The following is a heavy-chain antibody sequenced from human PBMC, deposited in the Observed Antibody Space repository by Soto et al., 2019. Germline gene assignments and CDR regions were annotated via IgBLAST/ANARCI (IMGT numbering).Heavy chain of an antibody. CDR1: AGSISNYH. V-gene: IGHV4-59*01. D-gene: IGHD2-15*01. CDR2: IFYTGKT. CDR3: ARVLEVAGGFDP. Sequence: QVQLQESGPGLVRPSETLSLTCSVSAGSISNYHWSWIRQPPGKGLEWIGYIFYTGKTNYNPSLKSRVTRSLDTSKNQFSLRLESVTAADTAVYYCARVLEVAGGFDPWGQGTLVTVSS. J-gene: IGHJ5*02.